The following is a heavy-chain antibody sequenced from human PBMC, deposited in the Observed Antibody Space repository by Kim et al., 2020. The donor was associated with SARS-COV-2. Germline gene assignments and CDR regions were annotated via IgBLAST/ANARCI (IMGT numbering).Heavy chain of an antibody. CDR2: IIPIFGTA. CDR1: GGTFSSYA. Sequence: SVKVSCKASGGTFSSYAISWVRQAPGQGLEWMGGIIPIFGTANYAQKFQGRVTITADESTSTAYMELSSLRSEDTAVYYCARDFDGDYPTASAFDIWGQGTMVTVSS. CDR3: ARDFDGDYPTASAFDI. V-gene: IGHV1-69*13. D-gene: IGHD4-17*01. J-gene: IGHJ3*02.